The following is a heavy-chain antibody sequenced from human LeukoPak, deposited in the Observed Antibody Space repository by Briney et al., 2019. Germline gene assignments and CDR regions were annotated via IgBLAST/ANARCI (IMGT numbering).Heavy chain of an antibody. CDR3: ARLMVAINWFDP. D-gene: IGHD5-12*01. Sequence: ASVKVSCKASGYTFTGYYMHWVRQAPGQGLEWMGWINPNSGGTNYAQKFQGRVTMPRDTSITTAYMERSRLRSDDTAVYYCARLMVAINWFDPWGQGTLVTVSS. CDR1: GYTFTGYY. V-gene: IGHV1-2*02. J-gene: IGHJ5*02. CDR2: INPNSGGT.